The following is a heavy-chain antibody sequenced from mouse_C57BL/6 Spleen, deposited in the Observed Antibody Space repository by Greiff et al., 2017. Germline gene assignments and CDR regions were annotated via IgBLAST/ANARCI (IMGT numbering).Heavy chain of an antibody. CDR2: IYPSDSET. CDR3: ARHYGSSPWYFDV. Sequence: QVQLQQPGAELVRPGSSVKLSCKASGYTFTSYWMDWVKQRPGQGLEWIGNIYPSDSETHYNQKFKDKATLTVDKSSSTAYMQLSSLTSEDSAVYYCARHYGSSPWYFDVWGTGTTVTVSS. J-gene: IGHJ1*03. V-gene: IGHV1-61*01. CDR1: GYTFTSYW. D-gene: IGHD1-1*01.